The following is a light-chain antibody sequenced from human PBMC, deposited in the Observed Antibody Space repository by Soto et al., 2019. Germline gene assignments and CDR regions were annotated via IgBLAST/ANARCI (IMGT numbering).Light chain of an antibody. Sequence: QSVLTQPASVSGSPGQSITISCTGTSSDVGGYNYVSWFQQHPGKAPKLMISEVCNRPSGVSNRFSGSKSGNTASLTISGLQAEDEADYYCNSYTSSSTLFVFGTGTKLTVL. CDR1: SSDVGGYNY. CDR3: NSYTSSSTLFV. CDR2: EVC. V-gene: IGLV2-14*01. J-gene: IGLJ1*01.